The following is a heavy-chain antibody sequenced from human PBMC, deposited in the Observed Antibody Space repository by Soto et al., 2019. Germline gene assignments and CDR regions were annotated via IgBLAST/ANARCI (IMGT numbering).Heavy chain of an antibody. D-gene: IGHD2-8*01. CDR1: GYTFTSYG. V-gene: IGHV1-18*01. CDR3: ARERPDALYCTNGVCHPRGAFDI. Sequence: ASVKVSCKASGYTFTSYGISWVRQDKEQGLEWMGWISAYNGNTNYAQKLQGRVTMTTDTSTSTAYMELRSLRSDDTAVYYCARERPDALYCTNGVCHPRGAFDIWGQGTMVTVSS. CDR2: ISAYNGNT. J-gene: IGHJ3*02.